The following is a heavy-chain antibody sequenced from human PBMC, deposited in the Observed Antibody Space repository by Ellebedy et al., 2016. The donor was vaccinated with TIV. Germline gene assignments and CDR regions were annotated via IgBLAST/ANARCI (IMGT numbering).Heavy chain of an antibody. CDR1: XFTFTCYA. D-gene: IGHD3-22*01. Sequence: GESLKISCAAXXFTFTCYAMPSVRQAPGKGLSLFSSLLCSGCSTSYAYSVNGRFTISRDNSKNTLYLQMNSLRAEDTAVYSCGRDKSRNMIEKEYWGQGTLVTVSS. V-gene: IGHV3-23*01. CDR3: GRDKSRNMIEKEY. CDR2: LLCSGCST. J-gene: IGHJ4*02.